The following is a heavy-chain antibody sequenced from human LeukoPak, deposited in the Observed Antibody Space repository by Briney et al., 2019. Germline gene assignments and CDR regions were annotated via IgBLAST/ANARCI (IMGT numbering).Heavy chain of an antibody. V-gene: IGHV3-9*01. CDR3: ATEPADSSGYYFDY. CDR1: GFTFDDYA. D-gene: IGHD3-22*01. J-gene: IGHJ4*02. Sequence: GGSLGLSCAASGFTFDDYAMHWVRQAPGKGLEWVSGISWNSGSIGYADSVKGRFTISRDNAKNSLYLQMNSLRAEDTALYYCATEPADSSGYYFDYWGQGTLVTVSS. CDR2: ISWNSGSI.